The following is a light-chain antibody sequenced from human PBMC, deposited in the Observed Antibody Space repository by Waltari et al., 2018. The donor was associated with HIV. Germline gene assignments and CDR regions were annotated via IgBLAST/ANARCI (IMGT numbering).Light chain of an antibody. CDR3: QVRSDWPPELT. CDR2: DAS. CDR1: QTIYHY. J-gene: IGKJ5*01. Sequence: EVVLTQSPATLSLSPGEGATLSCRASQTIYHYLAWYQQKPGLAPRLLIYDASKRATGIPARFRGSGSETDFTLTIGSLEPEDFAVYYCQVRSDWPPELTFGQGTRLE. V-gene: IGKV3-11*01.